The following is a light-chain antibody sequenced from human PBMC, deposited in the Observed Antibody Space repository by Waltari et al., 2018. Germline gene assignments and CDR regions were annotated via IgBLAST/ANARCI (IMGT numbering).Light chain of an antibody. Sequence: ETILTQSPVTLSVSPGDTVTLSCRGSKSVSTNLAWYHQKPGQAPTLLIYHASTRATGVPARFSGSGSWTEFTLTVTRLQSEDFGTYYCQQYNEWPPLTFGGGTKVEIK. J-gene: IGKJ4*01. CDR3: QQYNEWPPLT. CDR2: HAS. V-gene: IGKV3-15*01. CDR1: KSVSTN.